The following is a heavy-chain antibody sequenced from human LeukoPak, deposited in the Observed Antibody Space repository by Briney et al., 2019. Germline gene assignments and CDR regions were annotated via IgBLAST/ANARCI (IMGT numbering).Heavy chain of an antibody. D-gene: IGHD3-10*01. Sequence: GGSLRLSCAASGFTFSNYAIHWVRQAPGKGLECVSAISSIEGRIYYANSVKGRFTISSDNSKNMVFLQMGSLRAEDMAVYYCARGLWFGEFGYDCWGQGTLVSVSS. CDR3: ARGLWFGEFGYDC. V-gene: IGHV3-64*01. CDR1: GFTFSNYA. CDR2: ISSIEGRI. J-gene: IGHJ4*02.